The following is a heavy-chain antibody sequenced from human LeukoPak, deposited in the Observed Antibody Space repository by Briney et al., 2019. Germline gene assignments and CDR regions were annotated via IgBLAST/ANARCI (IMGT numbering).Heavy chain of an antibody. CDR1: GGSISSYY. V-gene: IGHV4-59*01. J-gene: IGHJ4*02. CDR3: ARWGTYDYVWGSYRVFDY. D-gene: IGHD3-16*02. CDR2: IYYSGST. Sequence: SETLSLTCTVSGGSISSYYWSWLRQPPGKGLEWIGYIYYSGSTNYNPSLKSRVTISVDTSKNQFSLKLSSVTAADTAVYYCARWGTYDYVWGSYRVFDYWGQGTLVTVSS.